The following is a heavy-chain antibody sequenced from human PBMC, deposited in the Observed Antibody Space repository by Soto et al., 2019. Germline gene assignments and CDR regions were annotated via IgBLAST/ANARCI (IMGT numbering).Heavy chain of an antibody. Sequence: PSETLSLTCTVSGGSISSGGYYWSWIRQHPGKGLEWIGYIYYSGSTYYNPSLKSRVTISVDTSKNQFSLKLSSVTAADTAVYYCARVKGVSDSSGYTYPDYWGQGTLVTVSS. CDR1: GGSISSGGYY. CDR2: IYYSGST. CDR3: ARVKGVSDSSGYTYPDY. D-gene: IGHD3-22*01. V-gene: IGHV4-31*03. J-gene: IGHJ4*02.